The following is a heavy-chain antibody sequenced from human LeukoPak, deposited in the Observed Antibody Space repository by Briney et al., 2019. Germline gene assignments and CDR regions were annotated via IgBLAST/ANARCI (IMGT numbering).Heavy chain of an antibody. D-gene: IGHD4-17*01. V-gene: IGHV3-48*01. J-gene: IGHJ4*02. Sequence: PGGSLRLSCAASGFTFSSYSMNWVRQAPGKGLEWVSYISSSSTIYYADSVKGRFTISRDNAKNSLYLQMNSLRAEDTAVYYCARDRDYGDQGFDYWGQGTLVTVSS. CDR1: GFTFSSYS. CDR3: ARDRDYGDQGFDY. CDR2: ISSSSTI.